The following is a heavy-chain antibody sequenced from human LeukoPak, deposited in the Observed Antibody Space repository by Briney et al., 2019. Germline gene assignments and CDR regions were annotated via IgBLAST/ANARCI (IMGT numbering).Heavy chain of an antibody. CDR3: ARDLRDSSGYYYYYYYYYYMDV. CDR2: INPNSGGT. D-gene: IGHD3-22*01. V-gene: IGHV1-2*02. J-gene: IGHJ6*03. CDR1: GYTFTGYY. Sequence: ASVKVSCKASGYTFTGYYMHWVRQAPGQGLEWMGWINPNSGGTNYAQKFQGRVTMTRDTSISTAYMELSRLRSDDTAVYYCARDLRDSSGYYYYYYYYYYMDVWGKGTTVTISS.